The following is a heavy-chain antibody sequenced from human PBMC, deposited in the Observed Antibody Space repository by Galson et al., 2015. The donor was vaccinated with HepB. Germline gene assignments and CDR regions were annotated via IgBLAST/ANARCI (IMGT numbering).Heavy chain of an antibody. J-gene: IGHJ4*02. CDR3: AKVGGIAAAAYY. CDR2: ISGSGGST. V-gene: IGHV3-23*01. Sequence: CAASGFTFSSYAMSWVRQAPGKGLEWVSAISGSGGSTYYADSVKGRFTISRDSSENTLYLQMNSLRAEDTAVYYCAKVGGIAAAAYYWGQGTLVTVSS. D-gene: IGHD6-13*01. CDR1: GFTFSSYA.